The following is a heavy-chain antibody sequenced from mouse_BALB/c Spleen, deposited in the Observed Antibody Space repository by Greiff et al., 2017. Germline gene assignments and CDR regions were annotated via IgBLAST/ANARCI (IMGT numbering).Heavy chain of an antibody. V-gene: IGHV1S34*01. CDR2: ISCYNGAT. Sequence: LVKPGASVKISCKASGYSFTGYYMHWVKQSHGKSLEWIGYISCYNGATSYNQKFKGKATFTVDTSSSTAYMQYNSLTSEDSAVYYCARGNYGIYYAMDYWGQGTSVTVSA. CDR1: GYSFTGYY. D-gene: IGHD2-1*01. CDR3: ARGNYGIYYAMDY. J-gene: IGHJ4*01.